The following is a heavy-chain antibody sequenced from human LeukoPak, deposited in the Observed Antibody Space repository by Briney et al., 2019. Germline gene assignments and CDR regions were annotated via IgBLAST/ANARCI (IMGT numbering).Heavy chain of an antibody. CDR2: IIPILGIA. J-gene: IGHJ4*02. CDR1: GGTFSSYA. V-gene: IGHV1-69*04. CDR3: AVLWFGMAGDY. Sequence: ASVKVSCKASGGTFSSYATSWVRQAPEQGLEWMGRIIPILGIANYAQKFQGRVTITADKSTSTAYIELSSLRSEDTAVYYCAVLWFGMAGDYWGQGTLVTVSS. D-gene: IGHD3-10*01.